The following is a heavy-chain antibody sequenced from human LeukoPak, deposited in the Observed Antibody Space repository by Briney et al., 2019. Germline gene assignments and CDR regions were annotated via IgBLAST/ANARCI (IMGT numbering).Heavy chain of an antibody. V-gene: IGHV4-4*07. D-gene: IGHD7-27*01. CDR1: GGSISSYY. CDR3: ARGYNWGSPTRNFYYLDV. Sequence: SETLSLTCTVSGGSISSYYWSWIRQPAGKGLEWIGRIYTSGSTNYNLSLKSRVTMSVDTSKNQFSLKLRSVTAADTAVYYCARGYNWGSPTRNFYYLDVWGKGTTVTVSS. CDR2: IYTSGST. J-gene: IGHJ6*03.